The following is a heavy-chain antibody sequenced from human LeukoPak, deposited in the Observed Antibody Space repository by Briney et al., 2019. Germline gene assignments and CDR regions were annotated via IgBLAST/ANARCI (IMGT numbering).Heavy chain of an antibody. V-gene: IGHV1-2*02. Sequence: ASVKVSCKASGYTFSGYFMNWVRQAPGQGLEWMGWINPNSGGTNYAQKFQGRATMTRDTSISTAYMELSSLRSDDTAVYYCARADSAYDFRYWGQGTLVTVSS. D-gene: IGHD5-12*01. CDR2: INPNSGGT. CDR1: GYTFSGYF. CDR3: ARADSAYDFRY. J-gene: IGHJ4*02.